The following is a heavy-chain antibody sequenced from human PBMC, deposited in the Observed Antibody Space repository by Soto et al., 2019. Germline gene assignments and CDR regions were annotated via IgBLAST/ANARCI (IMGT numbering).Heavy chain of an antibody. Sequence: GGSLRLSCAASGFTFSSYAMHWVRQAPGKGLEWVAVISYDGSNKYYADSVKGRFTISRDNSKNTLYLQMNSLRAEDTAVYYCARLQYSDPRMTSADYWGQGTLVTVSS. CDR2: ISYDGSNK. J-gene: IGHJ4*02. D-gene: IGHD5-12*01. V-gene: IGHV3-30-3*01. CDR1: GFTFSSYA. CDR3: ARLQYSDPRMTSADY.